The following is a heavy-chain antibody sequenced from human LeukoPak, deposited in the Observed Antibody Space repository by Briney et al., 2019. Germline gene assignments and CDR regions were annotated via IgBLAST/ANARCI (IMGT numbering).Heavy chain of an antibody. Sequence: PSETLSLTCTVSGYSISSGYYWGWIRQPPGKGLEWIGSMFHSGTTYYNPSLKSRVTISVDTSKNHFSLKLSSVTAADTAVYYCARGYSSGYYYGLYNWFDPWGQGTLVTVSS. CDR2: MFHSGTT. CDR1: GYSISSGYY. V-gene: IGHV4-38-2*02. J-gene: IGHJ5*02. D-gene: IGHD3-22*01. CDR3: ARGYSSGYYYGLYNWFDP.